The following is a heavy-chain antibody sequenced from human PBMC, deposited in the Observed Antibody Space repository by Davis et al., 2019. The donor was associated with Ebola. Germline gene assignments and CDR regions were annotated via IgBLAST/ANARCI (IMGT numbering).Heavy chain of an antibody. CDR1: GFTFSSYA. V-gene: IGHV3-23*01. Sequence: GESLKISCAASGFTFSSYAMSWVRQAPGKGLEWVSAISGSGGSTYYADSVKGRFTISRDNSKNTLYLQMNSLRAEDTAVYYCARFDTYYYDSSGYYPDAFDIWGQGTMVTVSS. CDR2: ISGSGGST. J-gene: IGHJ3*02. CDR3: ARFDTYYYDSSGYYPDAFDI. D-gene: IGHD3-22*01.